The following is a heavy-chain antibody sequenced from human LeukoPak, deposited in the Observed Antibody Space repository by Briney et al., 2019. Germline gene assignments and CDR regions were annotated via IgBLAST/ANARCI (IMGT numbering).Heavy chain of an antibody. CDR2: IYASGIT. CDR1: GGSISSGGFY. V-gene: IGHV4-61*09. CDR3: ARSARDGYNNYFDY. Sequence: SETLSVTCTVSGGSISSGGFYWSWLRQPAGKGLEWIGHIYASGITSYNPSLKSRVTLSVDTSKNQFSLNLSSVTAADTAVYYCARSARDGYNNYFDYWGQGTLVTVSS. D-gene: IGHD5-24*01. J-gene: IGHJ4*02.